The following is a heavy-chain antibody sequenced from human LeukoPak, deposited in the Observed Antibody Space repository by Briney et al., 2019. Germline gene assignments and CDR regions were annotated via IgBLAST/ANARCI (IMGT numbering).Heavy chain of an antibody. CDR2: IKQDGSEK. CDR1: GYSISSGYY. Sequence: ETLSLTCTVSGYSISSGYYWGWIRQPPGKGLEWVANIKQDGSEKYYVDSVKGRFTISRDNAKNSLFLQMNSLRAEDTAVYYCAREVTPYYWGQGTLVTVSS. D-gene: IGHD4-23*01. V-gene: IGHV3-7*01. CDR3: AREVTPYY. J-gene: IGHJ4*02.